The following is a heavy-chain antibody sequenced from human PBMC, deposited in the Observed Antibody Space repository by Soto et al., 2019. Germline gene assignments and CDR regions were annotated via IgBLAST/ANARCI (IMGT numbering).Heavy chain of an antibody. CDR1: GGSVSSGSYY. Sequence: SETLSLTCTVSGGSVSSGSYYWSWIRQPPGKGLEWIGYIYYSGSTNYNPSLKSRVTISVDTSKNQFSLKLSSVTAADTAVYYCARDHRRYCSSTSCPVYYYYYYMDVWGKGTTVTVSS. D-gene: IGHD2-2*01. CDR3: ARDHRRYCSSTSCPVYYYYYYMDV. CDR2: IYYSGST. J-gene: IGHJ6*03. V-gene: IGHV4-61*01.